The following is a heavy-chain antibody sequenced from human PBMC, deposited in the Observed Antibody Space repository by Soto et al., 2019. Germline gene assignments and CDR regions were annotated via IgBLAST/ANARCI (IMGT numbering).Heavy chain of an antibody. Sequence: LRLSCAASGFTFSDHYMDWVRQAPGKGLEWVGRTRNKANSYTTEYAASVKGRFTISRDDSKNSLYLQMNSLKTEDTAVYYCARQLRGMDVWGQGTTVTVSS. CDR2: TRNKANSYTT. CDR1: GFTFSDHY. CDR3: ARQLRGMDV. D-gene: IGHD1-7*01. J-gene: IGHJ6*02. V-gene: IGHV3-72*01.